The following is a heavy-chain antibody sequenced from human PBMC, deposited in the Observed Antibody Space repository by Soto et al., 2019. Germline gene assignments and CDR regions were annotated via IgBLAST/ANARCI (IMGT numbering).Heavy chain of an antibody. Sequence: GSLRLSCAASGFTFSSYAMTWVRQAPGKGLEWVPTVSGSGGSTYYADSVKGRFTISRDNSRNTVYLQMNSLRAEDTAVYYCAKGTNAVAGTLFDYWGQGTLVTVSS. J-gene: IGHJ4*02. CDR2: VSGSGGST. D-gene: IGHD6-19*01. CDR3: AKGTNAVAGTLFDY. CDR1: GFTFSSYA. V-gene: IGHV3-23*01.